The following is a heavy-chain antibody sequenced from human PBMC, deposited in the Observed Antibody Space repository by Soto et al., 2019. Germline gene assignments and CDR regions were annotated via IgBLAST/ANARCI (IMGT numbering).Heavy chain of an antibody. Sequence: EVQLVESGGGLVKPGGSLRLSCAASGFTFSSYSMNWVRQAPGKGLEWVSSISSSSSYIYYADSVKGRFTISRDNAKNSLYLQMNSLRAEDTAVYYCARVSTAYYYGMDVLGQGTTVTVSS. V-gene: IGHV3-21*01. CDR1: GFTFSSYS. CDR3: ARVSTAYYYGMDV. CDR2: ISSSSSYI. J-gene: IGHJ6*02.